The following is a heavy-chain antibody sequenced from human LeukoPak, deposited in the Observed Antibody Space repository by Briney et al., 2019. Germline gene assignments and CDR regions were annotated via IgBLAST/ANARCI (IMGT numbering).Heavy chain of an antibody. J-gene: IGHJ5*02. CDR3: AKDWALGYCSSTSCYEDWFDP. V-gene: IGHV3-30*02. Sequence: GGSLRLFCAASGFTFSSYGMHWVRQAPGKGVELGAVIWYDGSNKYYADSVKGQFTISRDNSKNTLYLQMNSLRAEDTAVYYCAKDWALGYCSSTSCYEDWFDPWGQGTLVTVSS. CDR2: IWYDGSNK. CDR1: GFTFSSYG. D-gene: IGHD2-2*01.